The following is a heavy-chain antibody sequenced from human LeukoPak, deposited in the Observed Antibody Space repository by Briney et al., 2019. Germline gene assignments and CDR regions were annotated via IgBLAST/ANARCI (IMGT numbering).Heavy chain of an antibody. V-gene: IGHV3-43D*04. CDR3: ARQLGYCSDGSCYFDY. J-gene: IGHJ4*02. D-gene: IGHD2-15*01. CDR1: GFTFDDYA. Sequence: GGSLRLSCAASGFTFDDYAMHWVRQAPGKGLEWVSLISWDGGSTYYADSVKGRFTISRDNSKNTLYLQMNSLRAEDTAVYFCARQLGYCSDGSCYFDYWGQGTLVTVSS. CDR2: ISWDGGST.